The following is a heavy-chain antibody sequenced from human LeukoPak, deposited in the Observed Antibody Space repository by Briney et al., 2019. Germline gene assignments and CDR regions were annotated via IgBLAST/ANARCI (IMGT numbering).Heavy chain of an antibody. CDR2: VSYDITRT. D-gene: IGHD2-21*01. V-gene: IGHV3-23*01. J-gene: IGHJ6*04. Sequence: GGSLRLSCAASGFTFSSYAMTWVRQAPGKGLEWISAVSYDITRTFYADSVKGRFAISRDNSRNTLFLQMNSLRADDSAVYYCARPGCGGNCYYRMDVWGKGTTVTVSS. CDR1: GFTFSSYA. CDR3: ARPGCGGNCYYRMDV.